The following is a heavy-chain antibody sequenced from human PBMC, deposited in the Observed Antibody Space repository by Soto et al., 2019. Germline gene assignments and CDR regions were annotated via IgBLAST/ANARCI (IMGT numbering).Heavy chain of an antibody. CDR3: ARRPSITIFGVVSHNWFDP. Sequence: QVQLVQSGAEVKKPGASVKVSCKASGYTFTSYDINWVRQATGQGLEWMGWMNPNSGNTGYAQKFQGRVTMTRNTSISTAYMELSSLRSEDKAVYYCARRPSITIFGVVSHNWFDPWGQGTLVTVSS. J-gene: IGHJ5*02. CDR1: GYTFTSYD. V-gene: IGHV1-8*01. D-gene: IGHD3-3*01. CDR2: MNPNSGNT.